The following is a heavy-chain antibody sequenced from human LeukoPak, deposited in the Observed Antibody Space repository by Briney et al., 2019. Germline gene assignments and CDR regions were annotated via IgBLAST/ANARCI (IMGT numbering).Heavy chain of an antibody. Sequence: GGSLRLSCAASGFTFSSHGMHWVRQAPGKGLEWVAVIWYDGSNKYYADSVKGRFTISRDNSKNTLYLQMNSLRAEDTAVYYCARGDYYDSSGYSQYFQHCGQGTLVTVSS. CDR3: ARGDYYDSSGYSQYFQH. CDR1: GFTFSSHG. J-gene: IGHJ1*01. D-gene: IGHD3-22*01. CDR2: IWYDGSNK. V-gene: IGHV3-33*01.